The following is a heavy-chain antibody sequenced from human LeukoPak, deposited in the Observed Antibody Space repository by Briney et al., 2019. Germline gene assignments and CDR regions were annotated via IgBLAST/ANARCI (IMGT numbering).Heavy chain of an antibody. D-gene: IGHD3-9*01. V-gene: IGHV3-74*01. Sequence: GGSLRLSCAASGFTFSTYWIHWVRQAPGKGLVWVSRINRDGSTTTYADSVKGRFTISRDNAKNTLYLQMNSLRAEDTAVYYCARDLTGYEDYWGQGTLVTVSS. J-gene: IGHJ4*02. CDR2: INRDGSTT. CDR1: GFTFSTYW. CDR3: ARDLTGYEDY.